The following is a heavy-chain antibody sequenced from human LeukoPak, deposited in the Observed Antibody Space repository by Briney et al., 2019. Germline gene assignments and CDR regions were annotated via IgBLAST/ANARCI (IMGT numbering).Heavy chain of an antibody. D-gene: IGHD5-12*01. CDR1: GGSISSHY. V-gene: IGHV4-59*11. CDR3: ARESYDSFDY. Sequence: SETLSLTCTVSGGSISSHYWSWIRQPPGKGLEWIGYIYYSGSTNYNPSLKGRVTISVDTSKNQFSLKLSSVTAADTAVYYCARESYDSFDYWGQGTLVTVSS. CDR2: IYYSGST. J-gene: IGHJ4*02.